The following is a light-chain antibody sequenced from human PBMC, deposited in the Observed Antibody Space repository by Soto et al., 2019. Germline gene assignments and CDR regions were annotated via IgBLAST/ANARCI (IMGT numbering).Light chain of an antibody. CDR3: GTWDGSLSAAL. V-gene: IGLV1-51*01. CDR1: RSNIGENY. Sequence: QSVLTQPPSVSAAPGQKVTISCSGRRSNIGENYVSWYQQVPGTPPKLLIYDNDKRPSRIPDRFSGSTSGTSATLGIIGLQAGDEADYYCGTWDGSLSAALFGGGTKLTVL. J-gene: IGLJ2*01. CDR2: DND.